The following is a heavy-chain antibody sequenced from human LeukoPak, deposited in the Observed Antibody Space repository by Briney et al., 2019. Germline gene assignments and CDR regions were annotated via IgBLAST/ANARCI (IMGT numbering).Heavy chain of an antibody. V-gene: IGHV3-21*01. J-gene: IGHJ4*02. CDR3: ARDGYCSSTSCPRLAY. D-gene: IGHD2-2*03. Sequence: GGSLRLSCAASGFTFSSYSMNWVRQAPGKGLEWVSSISSSSSYIYYADSVKGRFTISRDNAKNSMYLQMNSLRAEDTAVYYCARDGYCSSTSCPRLAYWGQGTLVTVSS. CDR1: GFTFSSYS. CDR2: ISSSSSYI.